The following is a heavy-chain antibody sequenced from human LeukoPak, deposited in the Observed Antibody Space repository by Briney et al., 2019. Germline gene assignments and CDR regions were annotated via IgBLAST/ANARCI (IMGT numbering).Heavy chain of an antibody. CDR1: GYTFTSYW. D-gene: IGHD6-13*01. Sequence: GASVKVSCKASGYTFTSYWIQWVRQAPGQGLEWMGLINPSDGSIAYAHRFQGRVTMTRDTSTSIVYMDSSSLRSEDTAVYYCAKAPRNSSTMLDYWGQGTLLTVSS. J-gene: IGHJ4*02. CDR2: INPSDGSI. CDR3: AKAPRNSSTMLDY. V-gene: IGHV1-46*01.